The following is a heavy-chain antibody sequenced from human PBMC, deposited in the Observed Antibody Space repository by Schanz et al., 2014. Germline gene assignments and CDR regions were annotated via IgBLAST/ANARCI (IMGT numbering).Heavy chain of an antibody. CDR1: GLTFSSYG. CDR2: VWHDGINR. D-gene: IGHD6-19*01. CDR3: AKDLISGWSGFDY. V-gene: IGHV3-33*06. Sequence: QVQLVESGGGVVQPGRSLRLSCAASGLTFSSYGMHWVRQAPGRGLEWVAVVWHDGINRYYADSVKGRFTISRDNSKNTLYLQMNSLRADDTAVYYCAKDLISGWSGFDYWGQGTLVTASS. J-gene: IGHJ4*02.